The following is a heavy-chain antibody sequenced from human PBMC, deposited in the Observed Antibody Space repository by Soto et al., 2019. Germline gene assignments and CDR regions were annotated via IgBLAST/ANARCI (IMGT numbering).Heavy chain of an antibody. CDR3: ARDLRGAGGYYFDY. J-gene: IGHJ4*02. CDR1: SGSISSSNW. V-gene: IGHV4-4*02. D-gene: IGHD3-10*01. CDR2: IYHSGST. Sequence: QVQLQESGPGLVKPSGTLSLTCAVSSGSISSSNWWSWVRQPPGKGLEWIGEIYHSGSTNYNPSLKRRVPKSVDKSKNQFSLTLSSATAADTAVYYCARDLRGAGGYYFDYWGQGTLVTVSS.